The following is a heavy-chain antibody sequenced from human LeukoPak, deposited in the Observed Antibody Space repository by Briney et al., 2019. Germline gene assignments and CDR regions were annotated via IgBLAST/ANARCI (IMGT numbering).Heavy chain of an antibody. D-gene: IGHD3-10*01. CDR2: IYSGGRT. CDR1: GFTVSTSY. J-gene: IGHJ6*02. V-gene: IGHV3-53*01. CDR3: ARDSRFSDYYYGMDV. Sequence: PGGSLRLSCAASGFTVSTSYVSWVRQAPGKGLEWGSLIYSGGRTDYADSVKGRFTISRDNSKNTLYLQMNSLRAEDTAVYYCARDSRFSDYYYGMDVWGQGTTVTVSS.